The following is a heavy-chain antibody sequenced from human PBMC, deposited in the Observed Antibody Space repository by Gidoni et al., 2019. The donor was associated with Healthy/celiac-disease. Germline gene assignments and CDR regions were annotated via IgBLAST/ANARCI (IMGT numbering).Heavy chain of an antibody. CDR3: ARVGLRYFDWLFPDY. CDR1: GFTFSSYG. D-gene: IGHD3-9*01. J-gene: IGHJ4*02. CDR2: IWYDGSNK. Sequence: QVQLVESGGGVVQPGRSLRLSCAASGFTFSSYGMHWVRQAPGKGLEWVAVIWYDGSNKYYADSVKGRFTISRDNSKNTLYLQMNSLRAEDTAVYYCARVGLRYFDWLFPDYWGQGTLVTVSS. V-gene: IGHV3-33*01.